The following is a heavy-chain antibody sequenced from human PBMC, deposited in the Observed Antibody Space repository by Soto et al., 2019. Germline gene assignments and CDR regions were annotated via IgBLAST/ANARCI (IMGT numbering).Heavy chain of an antibody. V-gene: IGHV3-48*03. Sequence: VQLVESGGGLVRPGGSLRLSCAASGFTFSSYEMNWVRQAPGKGLEWVSYISSSGSTIYYADSVKGRFTISRDNAKNSLYLQMNSLRAEDTAVYDCARAPPTIGTGDYWGQGTLVTVSS. CDR2: ISSSGSTI. CDR3: ARAPPTIGTGDY. D-gene: IGHD1-1*01. J-gene: IGHJ4*02. CDR1: GFTFSSYE.